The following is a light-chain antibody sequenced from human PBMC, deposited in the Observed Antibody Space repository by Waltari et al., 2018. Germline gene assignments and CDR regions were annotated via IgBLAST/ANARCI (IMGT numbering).Light chain of an antibody. CDR3: SSQTLDGVVL. CDR1: GSGLGASDY. J-gene: IGLJ2*01. V-gene: IGLV2-14*03. CDR2: DVT. Sequence: QSALTQPASVSGSPGQSISISCTGTGSGLGASDYFSWYQLHPGKAPQVIIYDVTNRAAGVSHRFSASKSANTASLSISGLQPEDEADYYCSSQTLDGVVLFGGGTKLTVL.